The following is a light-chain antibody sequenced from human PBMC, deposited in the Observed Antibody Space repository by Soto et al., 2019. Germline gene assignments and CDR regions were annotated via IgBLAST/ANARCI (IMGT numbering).Light chain of an antibody. J-gene: IGLJ2*01. Sequence: SYELTQPPSVSVAPGKTARITCRGNNIGTKSVHWYQQKPGQAPVLVIYYDSDRPSGIPERFSGSNSGNTATLTISRVEAGDEADYYCQVWDSSRDHVVFGGGTKVTVL. V-gene: IGLV3-21*04. CDR3: QVWDSSRDHVV. CDR1: NIGTKS. CDR2: YDS.